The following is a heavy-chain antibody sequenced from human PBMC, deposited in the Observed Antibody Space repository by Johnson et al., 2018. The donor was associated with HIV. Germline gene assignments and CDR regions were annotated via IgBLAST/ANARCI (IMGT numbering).Heavy chain of an antibody. D-gene: IGHD1-26*01. Sequence: VQLVESGGGVVQPGRSLRLSCAASGFTFSDYYMSWIRQAPGKGLEWVSAIGTAGDTYYPGSVKGRFTISRENAKNSLYLQMNSLRAGDTAVYYCARAGVGAGAFEIWGQGTMVTVSS. CDR1: GFTFSDYY. CDR3: ARAGVGAGAFEI. J-gene: IGHJ3*02. V-gene: IGHV3-13*01. CDR2: IGTAGDT.